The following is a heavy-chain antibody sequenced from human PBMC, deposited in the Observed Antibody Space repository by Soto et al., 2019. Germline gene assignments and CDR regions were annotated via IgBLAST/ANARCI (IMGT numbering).Heavy chain of an antibody. V-gene: IGHV3-23*01. D-gene: IGHD2-21*01. CDR2: ISGSGAST. CDR1: GFTFSKHA. Sequence: GGSLRLSCVACGFTFSKHALAWVRQAPGKGLEWVSAISGSGASTYDSDSVKGRFVISRDNSNNTLCLQMNSLKAEDTAVYYCAKTPGVITVISAFDHWGQGTPVTVSS. CDR3: AKTPGVITVISAFDH. J-gene: IGHJ4*02.